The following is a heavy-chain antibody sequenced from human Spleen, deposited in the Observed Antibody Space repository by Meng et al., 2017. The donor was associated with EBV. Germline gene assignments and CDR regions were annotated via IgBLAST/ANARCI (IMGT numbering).Heavy chain of an antibody. CDR1: GASIRSGSYF. Sequence: QVRLQGSGPGLVKPSETLSLTCTVSGASIRSGSYFWSWIRQPPGKGLEWIGYIFYTGITNYNPSLKSRVTISIDTSKNQFSLKLTSVTAADTAVYFCARGGYHPGTFDIWGQGTMVTVSS. CDR3: ARGGYHPGTFDI. V-gene: IGHV4-61*01. CDR2: IFYTGIT. D-gene: IGHD3-10*01. J-gene: IGHJ3*02.